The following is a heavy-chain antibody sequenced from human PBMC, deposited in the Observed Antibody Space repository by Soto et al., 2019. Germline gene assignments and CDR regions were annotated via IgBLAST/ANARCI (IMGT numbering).Heavy chain of an antibody. CDR3: AGPPYYYDSSGYPPFDF. V-gene: IGHV4-34*01. CDR1: GGSFSGYY. J-gene: IGHJ4*02. Sequence: SETLSLTCAVYGGSFSGYYWSWIRQPPGKGLEWIGEINHSGSTNYNPSLKSRVTISVDTSKNQFSLKLSSVTAADTAVYYCAGPPYYYDSSGYPPFDFWGQGTLVTVSS. CDR2: INHSGST. D-gene: IGHD3-22*01.